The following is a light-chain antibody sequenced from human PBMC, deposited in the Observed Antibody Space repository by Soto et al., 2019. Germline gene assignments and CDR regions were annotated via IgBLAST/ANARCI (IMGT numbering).Light chain of an antibody. Sequence: QSVLTQPASVSGSPGQSITISCNGTSSDVGGYNYVSWYQQHPGKAPKLMIYEVSNRPPGVSNRFSGSKSGNTASLTISGLQAEDEADYYCSSYTSSSTLYVFGTGTKVTVL. CDR3: SSYTSSSTLYV. CDR1: SSDVGGYNY. V-gene: IGLV2-14*01. CDR2: EVS. J-gene: IGLJ1*01.